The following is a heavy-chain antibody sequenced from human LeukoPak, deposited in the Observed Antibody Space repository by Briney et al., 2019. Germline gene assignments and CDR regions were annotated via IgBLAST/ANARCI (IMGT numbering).Heavy chain of an antibody. D-gene: IGHD1-26*01. Sequence: SETLSLTCAVYGGSFSGYYWGWIRQPPGKGLEWIGEINHSGSTNYNPSLKSRVTISVDTSKNQFSLKLSSVTAADTAVYYCARASGSYHDYWGQGTLVTVSS. J-gene: IGHJ4*02. CDR3: ARASGSYHDY. CDR1: GGSFSGYY. V-gene: IGHV4-34*01. CDR2: INHSGST.